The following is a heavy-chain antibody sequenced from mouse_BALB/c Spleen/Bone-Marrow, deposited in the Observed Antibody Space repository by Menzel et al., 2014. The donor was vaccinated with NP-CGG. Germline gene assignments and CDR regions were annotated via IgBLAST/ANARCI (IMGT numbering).Heavy chain of an antibody. CDR2: IDPANGNT. V-gene: IGHV14-3*02. D-gene: IGHD1-2*01. Sequence: DVQLQESGAELVKPWASVKLSCTASGFNIRDTYIHWVKQRPEQGLEWIGRIDPANGNTKYDPKFQGKATITADTSSNTAYLQLSSLTSEDTAVYYCAEITTAAYYVMDYWGQGTSVTVSS. J-gene: IGHJ4*01. CDR1: GFNIRDTY. CDR3: AEITTAAYYVMDY.